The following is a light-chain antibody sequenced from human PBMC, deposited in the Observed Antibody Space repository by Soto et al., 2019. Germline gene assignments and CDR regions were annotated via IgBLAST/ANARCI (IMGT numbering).Light chain of an antibody. V-gene: IGLV2-8*01. CDR1: SSDVGAYNY. Sequence: QSALTQPPSASGSPGQSVTISCTGTSSDVGAYNYVSWYQQLPGKAPKLIIYEVSKRPSGVPDRFSGSKSGNTASLTVSGFRFEYVAYYYSPSYAGTFSFFYVFGSGTK. CDR2: EVS. CDR3: PSYAGTFSFFYV. J-gene: IGLJ1*01.